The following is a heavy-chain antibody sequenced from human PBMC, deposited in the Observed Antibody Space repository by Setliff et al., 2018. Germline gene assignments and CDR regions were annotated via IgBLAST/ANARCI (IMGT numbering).Heavy chain of an antibody. CDR1: GYTFTSYG. V-gene: IGHV1-18*01. J-gene: IGHJ5*02. CDR2: ISAYNGNI. CDR3: GRAPPTGVIPPGRACFAP. D-gene: IGHD2-2*01. Sequence: GASVKVSCKASGYTFTSYGVSWVRQAPGQGLEWMGWISAYNGNINYAQKFQGRVTMTTDTYTSTANMELRSLRSDDTAVYYCGRAPPTGVIPPGRACFAPWGQGTLVTVSS.